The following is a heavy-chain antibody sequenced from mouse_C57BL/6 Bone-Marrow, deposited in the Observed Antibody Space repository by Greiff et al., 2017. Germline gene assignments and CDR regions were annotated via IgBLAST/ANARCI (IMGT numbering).Heavy chain of an antibody. J-gene: IGHJ4*01. CDR2: IHPNSGST. CDR1: GYTFTSYW. V-gene: IGHV1-64*01. D-gene: IGHD1-2*01. Sequence: QVQLQQPGAELVKPGASVKLSCKASGYTFTSYWMHWVKQRPGQGLEWIGMIHPNSGSTNYNEKFKSKATLTVDKSSSTAYMQLSSLTSEDSAVYYGARRYGHYAMDYWGQGTSVTVSA. CDR3: ARRYGHYAMDY.